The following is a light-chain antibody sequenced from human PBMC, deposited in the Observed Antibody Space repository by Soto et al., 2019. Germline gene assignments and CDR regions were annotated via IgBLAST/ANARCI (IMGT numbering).Light chain of an antibody. Sequence: AIRMTQSPSSVSASTGDRVTITCRASQGISSYLAWYQQKPGKAPKLLIYAASTLQSGVPSRFSGSGSGTDFTLTISCLQSEDFATYYCQQYYSYPWTFGQGTKVDI. V-gene: IGKV1-8*01. J-gene: IGKJ1*01. CDR2: AAS. CDR3: QQYYSYPWT. CDR1: QGISSY.